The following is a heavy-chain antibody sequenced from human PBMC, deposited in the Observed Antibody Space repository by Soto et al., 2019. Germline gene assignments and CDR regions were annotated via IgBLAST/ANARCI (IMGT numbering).Heavy chain of an antibody. Sequence: PGGSLRLSCAASGFTVSSNYMSWVRQAPGKGLEWVSVIYSGGSTYYADSVKGRFTISRDNSKNTLYLQMNSLRAEDTAVYYCARDFSYYYDSSVYYGMDVWGQGTTVTVSS. J-gene: IGHJ6*02. CDR1: GFTVSSNY. D-gene: IGHD3-22*01. CDR3: ARDFSYYYDSSVYYGMDV. CDR2: IYSGGST. V-gene: IGHV3-53*05.